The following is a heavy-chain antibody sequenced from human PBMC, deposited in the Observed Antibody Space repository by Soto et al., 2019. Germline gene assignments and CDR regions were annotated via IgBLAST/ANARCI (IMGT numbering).Heavy chain of an antibody. D-gene: IGHD3-3*01. CDR3: ATVASRNYDFWKGVV. Sequence: PSETLSLTRTVSGCSISSDYWSWTRQPQGKGLEWIGYIYYSGSTNYNPSLKSRVTISVDTSKNQFSLKLSSVTAADTAVYYCATVASRNYDFWKGVVWVQGSTVTGSS. CDR2: IYYSGST. CDR1: GCSISSDY. J-gene: IGHJ6*02. V-gene: IGHV4-59*01.